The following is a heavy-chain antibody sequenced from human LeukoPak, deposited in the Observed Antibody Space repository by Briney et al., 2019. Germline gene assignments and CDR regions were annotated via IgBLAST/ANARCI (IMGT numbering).Heavy chain of an antibody. CDR1: GGSISSYY. CDR3: ARGKYYYDSSGYYYYFDY. CDR2: IYYSGGT. V-gene: IGHV4-59*01. Sequence: SETLSLTCTVSGGSISSYYWSWIRQPPGKGLEWIGYIYYSGGTNYNPSLKSRVTISVDTSKNQFSLKLSSVTAADTAVYYCARGKYYYDSSGYYYYFDYWGQGTLVTVSS. J-gene: IGHJ4*02. D-gene: IGHD3-22*01.